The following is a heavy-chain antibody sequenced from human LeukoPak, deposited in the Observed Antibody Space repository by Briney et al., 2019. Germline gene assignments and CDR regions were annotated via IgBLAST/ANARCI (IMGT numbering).Heavy chain of an antibody. CDR1: GGSISSGGYY. J-gene: IGHJ4*02. CDR3: ARLAELRYFDWLLDYFDY. CDR2: IYHSGST. D-gene: IGHD3-9*01. Sequence: SETLSLTCTVSGGSISSGGYYWSWIRQPPGKGLEWIGYIYHSGSTYYNPSLKSRVTISVDTSKNQFSLKLSSVTAADTAVYYCARLAELRYFDWLLDYFDYWGQGTLVTVSS. V-gene: IGHV4-30-2*01.